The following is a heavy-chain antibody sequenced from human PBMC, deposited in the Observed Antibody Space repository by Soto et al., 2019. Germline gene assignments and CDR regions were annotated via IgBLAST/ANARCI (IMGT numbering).Heavy chain of an antibody. J-gene: IGHJ4*02. CDR3: ATRGFTGQFDD. CDR2: TSYDGSNK. D-gene: IGHD3-16*01. CDR1: GFTFSTYG. Sequence: QVQRVESAGGVVKPVRSLRLSCAASGFTFSTYGMHWVRQAPGKGLEWVAVTSYDGSNKYYADSVKGRFTISRDNSKNTLYLQMNSLRAEDTAVYYCATRGFTGQFDDWGQGTLVTVSS. V-gene: IGHV3-30*03.